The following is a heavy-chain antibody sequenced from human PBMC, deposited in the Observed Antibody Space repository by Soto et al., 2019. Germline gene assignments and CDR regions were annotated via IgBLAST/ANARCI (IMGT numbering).Heavy chain of an antibody. D-gene: IGHD3-9*01. CDR3: ASNLHSDSELDY. CDR2: FIPIFGTA. Sequence: QVQLVQSGAEVKKPGSSVKVSCTASGGTFSSYAITWVRQAPGQGLEWMGGFIPIFGTANYAQKFLGRLTITADESSSTAYMALSSLRSEDTAIYYWASNLHSDSELDYWGQGTLVTVSS. CDR1: GGTFSSYA. J-gene: IGHJ4*02. V-gene: IGHV1-69*01.